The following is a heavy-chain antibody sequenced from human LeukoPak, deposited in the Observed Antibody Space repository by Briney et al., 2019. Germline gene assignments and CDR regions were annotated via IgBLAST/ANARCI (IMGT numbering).Heavy chain of an antibody. D-gene: IGHD6-13*01. CDR2: KVYDGSNK. V-gene: IGHV3-30*03. CDR1: GYTFSSYC. J-gene: IGHJ4*02. Sequence: GMSLSLSYASSGYTFSSYCMHRVRNASSKALERVNHKVYDGSNKFDESSKHYADTVKGRFTISRDNSKNTLYLQLKSLRAEDTAVYYCARTLYSSSWYAFDYWGQGTLVTVSS. CDR3: ARTLYSSSWYAFDY.